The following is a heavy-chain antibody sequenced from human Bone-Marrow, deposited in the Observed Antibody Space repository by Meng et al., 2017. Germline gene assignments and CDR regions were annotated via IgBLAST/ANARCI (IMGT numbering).Heavy chain of an antibody. D-gene: IGHD4-23*01. CDR2: IKSKTDGGTT. CDR3: MADASTVAAHYYYGMDI. V-gene: IGHV3-15*01. CDR1: GFTFSNAW. J-gene: IGHJ6*02. Sequence: GESLKISCAASGFTFSNAWMSWSRQAPGKGLEWVGRIKSKTDGGTTDYAAPGQGRFTISRDDSNNTLYLQLNSLKTEDAAVYYCMADASTVAAHYYYGMDIWGQGTTVTVSS.